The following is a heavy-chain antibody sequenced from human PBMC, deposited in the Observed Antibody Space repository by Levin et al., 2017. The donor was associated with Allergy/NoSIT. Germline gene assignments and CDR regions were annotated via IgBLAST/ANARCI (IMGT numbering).Heavy chain of an antibody. J-gene: IGHJ2*01. CDR1: GFTVSNNH. V-gene: IGHV3-53*01. D-gene: IGHD3-16*01. Sequence: GGSLRLSCAASGFTVSNNHISWVRQAPGKGLEWVSVIYSGGSTYYGDSVKGRFTISRDNPKNTLYLQMNSLRAEDTAVYFCARGSFGGANYFDLWGRGTLVTVSS. CDR3: ARGSFGGANYFDL. CDR2: IYSGGST.